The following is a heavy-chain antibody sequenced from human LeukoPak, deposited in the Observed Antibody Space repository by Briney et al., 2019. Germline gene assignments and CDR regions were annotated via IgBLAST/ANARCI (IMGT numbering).Heavy chain of an antibody. CDR2: ISGSGGST. Sequence: GGSLRLSCAASGFTFSSYSMNWVRQAPGKGLEWVSAISGSGGSTYYADSVKGRFTISRDNSKNTLYLQMNSLRAEDTAVYYCAKDPAQWLDFYFDYWGQGTLVTVSS. CDR1: GFTFSSYS. J-gene: IGHJ4*02. CDR3: AKDPAQWLDFYFDY. V-gene: IGHV3-23*01. D-gene: IGHD6-19*01.